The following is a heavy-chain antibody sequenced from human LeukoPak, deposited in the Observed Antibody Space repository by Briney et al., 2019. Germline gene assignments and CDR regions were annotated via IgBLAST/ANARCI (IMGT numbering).Heavy chain of an antibody. Sequence: KPSETLSLTCTVSGASFNSGNFYWTWMRQPAGKGLEWIGRIYTDGSTNFNPSLKSRVSILVDRSKNQFSLSLSSVTAADTAIYYCAREWGFFDNYYLDVWGKGTTVTVSS. CDR3: AREWGFFDNYYLDV. D-gene: IGHD3/OR15-3a*01. V-gene: IGHV4-61*02. J-gene: IGHJ6*03. CDR1: GASFNSGNFY. CDR2: IYTDGST.